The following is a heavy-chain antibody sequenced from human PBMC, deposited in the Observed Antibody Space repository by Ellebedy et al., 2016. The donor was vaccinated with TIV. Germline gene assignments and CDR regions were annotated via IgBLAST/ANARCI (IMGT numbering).Heavy chain of an antibody. CDR3: ARDYDSSGYFDY. CDR1: GFTFSDYY. J-gene: IGHJ4*02. Sequence: GESLKISXAASGFTFSDYYMSWIRQAPGKGLEWVSYISSSGSTIYYADSVKGRFTISRDNAKNSLYLQMNSLRAEDTAVYYCARDYDSSGYFDYWGQGTLVTVSS. D-gene: IGHD3-22*01. CDR2: ISSSGSTI. V-gene: IGHV3-11*01.